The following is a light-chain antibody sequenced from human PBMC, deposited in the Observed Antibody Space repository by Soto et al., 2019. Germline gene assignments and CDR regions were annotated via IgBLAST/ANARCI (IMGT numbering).Light chain of an antibody. CDR3: SSYTTTRSLI. CDR2: DVS. V-gene: IGLV2-14*01. Sequence: QSALTQPASVSGSPGQSITISCTGTSSDVGGYNYVSWYQHHPGKAPELMIYDVSRRPSGVSHRFSGSKSGNTASLTISGLQAEDEGDYYCSSYTTTRSLIFGGGTQLTVL. CDR1: SSDVGGYNY. J-gene: IGLJ2*01.